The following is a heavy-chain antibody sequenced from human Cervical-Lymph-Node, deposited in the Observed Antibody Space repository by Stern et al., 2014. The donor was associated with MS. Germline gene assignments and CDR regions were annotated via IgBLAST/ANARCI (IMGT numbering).Heavy chain of an antibody. Sequence: QLQLQESGPGLVKPSETLSLTCTVSGGSISSSSYYWGWIRQPPGKGLEWIGSIYYSGSTYYNPSLKSRVTISVDTSKNQFSLKLSSVPAADTAVYYCARLLEDYWYFDLWGRGTLVTVSS. CDR3: ARLLEDYWYFDL. V-gene: IGHV4-39*01. CDR2: IYYSGST. CDR1: GGSISSSSYY. J-gene: IGHJ2*01.